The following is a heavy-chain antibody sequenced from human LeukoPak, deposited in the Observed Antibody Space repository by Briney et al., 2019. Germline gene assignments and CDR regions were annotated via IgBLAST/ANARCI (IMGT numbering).Heavy chain of an antibody. CDR2: KSKDGRNK. CDR1: GFTFSSYS. CDR3: AKEAGGNDYGICDS. V-gene: IGHV3-30*18. D-gene: IGHD4-17*01. Sequence: GGSLRLSCAASGFTFSSYSMHWVRQDPGKGLEWVAIKSKDGRNKYYADSVKGRFSISRDNSRNMLYLQMNSLRAEDTAVYYCAKEAGGNDYGICDSWGQGTLVTVSS. J-gene: IGHJ4*02.